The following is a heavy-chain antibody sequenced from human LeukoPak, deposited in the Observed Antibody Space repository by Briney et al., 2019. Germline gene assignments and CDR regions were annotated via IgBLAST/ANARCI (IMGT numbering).Heavy chain of an antibody. Sequence: GGSLRLSCAASGSTVSSNYMSWVRQAPGKGLEWVSVIYSGGSTYYADSVKGRFTISRDNSKNTLYLQMNSLRAEDTAVYYCARALPDYYYDSSGYYQYYFDYWGQGTLVTVSS. CDR1: GSTVSSNY. V-gene: IGHV3-53*01. CDR2: IYSGGST. CDR3: ARALPDYYYDSSGYYQYYFDY. J-gene: IGHJ4*02. D-gene: IGHD3-22*01.